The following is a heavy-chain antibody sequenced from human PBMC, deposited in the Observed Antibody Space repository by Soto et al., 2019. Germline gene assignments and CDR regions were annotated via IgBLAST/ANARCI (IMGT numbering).Heavy chain of an antibody. CDR1: GYTFTGYY. V-gene: IGHV1-2*02. D-gene: IGHD3-3*01. CDR2: INPNSGGT. J-gene: IGHJ6*02. CDR3: ARVEEAYDDFWSGYWDYYYGMDV. Sequence: ASVKVSCKASGYTFTGYYMHWVRQAPGQGLEWMGWINPNSGGTNYAQKFQGRVTMTRDTSISTAYMELSRLRSDDTAVYYCARVEEAYDDFWSGYWDYYYGMDVWGQGTTVTVSS.